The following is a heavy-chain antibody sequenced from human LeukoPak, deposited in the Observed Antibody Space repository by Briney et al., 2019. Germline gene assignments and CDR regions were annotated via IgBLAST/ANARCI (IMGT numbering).Heavy chain of an antibody. CDR3: ARASYSSSWRHFDY. V-gene: IGHV1-8*01. J-gene: IGHJ4*02. CDR1: GYTFTSYD. CDR2: MNPNSGNT. Sequence: ASVKVSCKASGYTFTSYDINWVRQATGQGLEWMGWMNPNSGNTGYAQKFQGRVTITRNTSISTAYMELSSLRSEDTAVYYCARASYSSSWRHFDYWGQGTLVTASS. D-gene: IGHD6-13*01.